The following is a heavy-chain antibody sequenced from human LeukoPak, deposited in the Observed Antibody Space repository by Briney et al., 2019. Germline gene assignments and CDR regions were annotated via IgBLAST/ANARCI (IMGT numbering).Heavy chain of an antibody. CDR1: GYSISSGYY. J-gene: IGHJ4*02. CDR3: ARRTAGGYFDY. V-gene: IGHV4-38-2*02. CDR2: VFHGGSF. D-gene: IGHD3-16*01. Sequence: PSETLSLTCTVSGYSISSGYYWGWIRQPPGKGLEWIGSVFHGGSFYYNPSLKSRATMSVDTSKNQSSLKLSSVTAADTAVYYCARRTAGGYFDYWGQGALVTVSS.